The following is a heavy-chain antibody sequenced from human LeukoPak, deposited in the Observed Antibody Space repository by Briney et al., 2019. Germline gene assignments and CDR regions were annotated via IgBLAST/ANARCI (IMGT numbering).Heavy chain of an antibody. D-gene: IGHD6-13*01. CDR2: TSYDGGTQ. V-gene: IGHV3-30*03. CDR3: ARVKEGTYSSLQH. Sequence: PGGSLRLSCAASGFTISSYGMHWVRQAPGKGLEWVAITSYDGGTQYYTDSVKGRFTISRDTSKNTLFLQMNSLRGEDTAVYFCARVKEGTYSSLQHWGQGTLVTVSS. J-gene: IGHJ1*01. CDR1: GFTISSYG.